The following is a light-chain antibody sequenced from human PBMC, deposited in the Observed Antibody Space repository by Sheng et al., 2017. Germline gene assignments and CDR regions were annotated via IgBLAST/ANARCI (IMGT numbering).Light chain of an antibody. CDR2: DVT. CDR1: SSDVGAYNF. Sequence: QSALTQPASVSGSPGQSITISCTGTSSDVGAYNFVSWYQQHPGKVPQLMIFDVTYRPSGVSDRFSASKSGNTASLTISGLQAEDEADYYCSSYTTSSTRVFGGGTKLTVL. V-gene: IGLV2-14*03. J-gene: IGLJ3*02. CDR3: SSYTTSSTRV.